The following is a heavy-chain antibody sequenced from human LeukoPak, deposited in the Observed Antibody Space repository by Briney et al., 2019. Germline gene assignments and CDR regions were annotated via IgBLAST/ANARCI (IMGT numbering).Heavy chain of an antibody. CDR3: ARDPPRRFDL. CDR1: GFTFSSYW. V-gene: IGHV3-7*01. CDR2: IVEDGSET. J-gene: IGHJ4*02. Sequence: PGGSLRLSCATSGFTFSSYWMTWVRQAPGKGLEWVASIVEDGSETYYLDSVKGRFTFSRDNAKNSLYLQTNNLRGEDTAVYYCARDPPRRFDLWGQGTLVTVSS.